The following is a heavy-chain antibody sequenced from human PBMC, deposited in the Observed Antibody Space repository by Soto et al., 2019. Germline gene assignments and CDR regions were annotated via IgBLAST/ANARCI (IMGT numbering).Heavy chain of an antibody. CDR2: INPNGGTT. CDR3: AAYTSGWPTPWN. D-gene: IGHD6-19*01. Sequence: QVQLVQSGAVVTKPGASVKVSCKASGYTFTSYYMHWVRQAPGQRLEYMGIINPNGGTTHYAQKFQGRLTMTRDTSTSTLYMELSSLRSEDTAMYYCAAYTSGWPTPWNWGQGTLVTVSS. CDR1: GYTFTSYY. J-gene: IGHJ4*02. V-gene: IGHV1-46*01.